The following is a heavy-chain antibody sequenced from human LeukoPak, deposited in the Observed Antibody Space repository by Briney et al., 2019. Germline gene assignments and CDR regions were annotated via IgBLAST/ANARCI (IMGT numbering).Heavy chain of an antibody. CDR3: AKDLSAYSDGIAVLDY. D-gene: IGHD6-19*01. J-gene: IGHJ4*02. V-gene: IGHV3-23*01. CDR2: ISGSGGST. Sequence: GGSLRLSCAASGFTFSSYAMSWVRQAPGKGLEWVSAISGSGGSTYYADSVKGRFTISRDNSKNTLYLQMNSLRAEDTAVYYCAKDLSAYSDGIAVLDYWGQGTLVTVSS. CDR1: GFTFSSYA.